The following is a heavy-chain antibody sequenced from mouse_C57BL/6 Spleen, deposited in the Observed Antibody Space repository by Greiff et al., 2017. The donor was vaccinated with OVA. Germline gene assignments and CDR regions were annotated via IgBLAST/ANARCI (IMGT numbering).Heavy chain of an antibody. J-gene: IGHJ2*01. CDR2: ISYSGST. D-gene: IGHD1-1*01. V-gene: IGHV3-1*01. CDR1: GYSITSGYD. Sequence: EVQRVESGPGMVKPSQSLSLTCTVTGYSITSGYDWHWIRHFPGNKLEWMGYISYSGSTNYTPSLNSRISITHDTSKNHFFLKLTSVTTEDTATYYCAREGYYGSFDYWGQGTTLTVSS. CDR3: AREGYYGSFDY.